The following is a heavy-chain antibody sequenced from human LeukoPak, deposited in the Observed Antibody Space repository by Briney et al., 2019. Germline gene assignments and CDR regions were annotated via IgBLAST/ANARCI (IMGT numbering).Heavy chain of an antibody. CDR3: ARVPFTMIVVVDAFDI. J-gene: IGHJ3*02. CDR1: GFTFSSYG. V-gene: IGHV3-7*01. CDR2: IKQDGSEK. Sequence: PGGSLRLSCAVSGFTFSSYGMHWVRQAPGKGLEWVANIKQDGSEKYYVDSVKGRFTISRDNAKNSLYLQMNSLRAEDTAVYYCARVPFTMIVVVDAFDIWGQGTMVTVSS. D-gene: IGHD3-22*01.